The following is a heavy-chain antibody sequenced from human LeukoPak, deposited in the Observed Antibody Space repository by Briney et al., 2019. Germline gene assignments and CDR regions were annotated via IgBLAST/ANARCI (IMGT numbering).Heavy chain of an antibody. J-gene: IGHJ4*02. D-gene: IGHD4-23*01. CDR2: IWYDGSNK. CDR3: ARDYGGNALDY. CDR1: EFTFSSYG. Sequence: GGSLRLSCAASEFTFSSYGMHWVRQAPGKGLEWVAVIWYDGSNKYYADSVKGRFTISRDNSKNTLYLQMNSLRAEDTAVYYCARDYGGNALDYWGQGTLVTVSS. V-gene: IGHV3-33*01.